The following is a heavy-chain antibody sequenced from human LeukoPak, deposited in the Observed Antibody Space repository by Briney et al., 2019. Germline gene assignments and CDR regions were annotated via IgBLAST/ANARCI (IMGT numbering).Heavy chain of an antibody. J-gene: IGHJ5*02. D-gene: IGHD2-15*01. Sequence: SETLSLTCTVSGGSISSGDYYWSWIRQPQGKGLEWLGYIYYSGSTYYNPSLKSRVTISVDTSKNQFSLKLSSVTAADTAVYYCASSGGSSVTYNWFDPWGQGTLVTVSS. CDR2: IYYSGST. V-gene: IGHV4-30-4*01. CDR1: GGSISSGDYY. CDR3: ASSGGSSVTYNWFDP.